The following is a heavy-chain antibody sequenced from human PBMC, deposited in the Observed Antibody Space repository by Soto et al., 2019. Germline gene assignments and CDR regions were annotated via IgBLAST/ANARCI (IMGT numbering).Heavy chain of an antibody. D-gene: IGHD6-6*01. CDR3: AKYSIRRSFSRSATRARDAFDI. J-gene: IGHJ3*02. CDR1: GFTFEDYA. V-gene: IGHV3-9*01. Sequence: EVHLVESGGGLVQPGGSLSLSCAVSGFTFEDYAMHCVRQAPGKGLEWFPGIRWDSRSVAYADSLKGRFTISRDNAANALHLQMNSLRAEDTAVYYCAKYSIRRSFSRSATRARDAFDIWGQGTMVTVSS. CDR2: IRWDSRSV.